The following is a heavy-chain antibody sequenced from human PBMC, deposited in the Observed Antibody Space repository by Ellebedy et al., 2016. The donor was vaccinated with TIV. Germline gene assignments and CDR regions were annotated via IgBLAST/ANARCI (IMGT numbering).Heavy chain of an antibody. D-gene: IGHD2-21*01. CDR2: ISGSGGRT. V-gene: IGHV3-23*01. Sequence: PGGSLRLSCAASGLTFNIYVMNWVRQAPGKGLEWVSTISGSGGRTHYADSVKGRFTISRDSSKNTLSLQMNSLRAEDTAVYYCSTAPSGVVDYWGQGTLVTVSS. CDR3: STAPSGVVDY. CDR1: GLTFNIYV. J-gene: IGHJ4*02.